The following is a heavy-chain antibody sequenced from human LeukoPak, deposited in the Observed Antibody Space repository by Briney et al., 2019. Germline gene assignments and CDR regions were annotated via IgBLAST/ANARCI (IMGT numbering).Heavy chain of an antibody. V-gene: IGHV3-30*04. CDR1: GFTFSSYA. J-gene: IGHJ4*02. CDR2: ISYDGSNK. D-gene: IGHD3-22*01. Sequence: GGSLRLSCAASGFTFSSYAMHWVRQAPGKGLEWVAVISYDGSNKYYADSVKGRFTISRDNSKNTLYLQMNSLRAEDTAVYYCAKDVDYDSSGPTDYWGQGTLVTVSS. CDR3: AKDVDYDSSGPTDY.